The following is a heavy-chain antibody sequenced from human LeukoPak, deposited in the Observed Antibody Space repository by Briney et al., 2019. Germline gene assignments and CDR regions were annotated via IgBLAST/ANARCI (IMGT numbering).Heavy chain of an antibody. CDR1: GFTLSRYS. D-gene: IGHD3-22*01. J-gene: IGHJ4*02. CDR2: ISSGSSYI. V-gene: IGHV3-21*01. CDR3: ARDPPDYYDSSGYY. Sequence: GGSLRLSCAASGFTLSRYSMNWVRQAPGKGLEWVSSISSGSSYIYYAGSVKGRFTISRDNAKNSLYLQMNSLRAEDTAVYYCARDPPDYYDSSGYYWGQGTLVTVSS.